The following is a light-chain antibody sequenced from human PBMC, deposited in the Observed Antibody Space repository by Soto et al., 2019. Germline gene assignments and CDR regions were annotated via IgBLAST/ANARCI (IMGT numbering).Light chain of an antibody. J-gene: IGKJ3*01. V-gene: IGKV1-33*01. CDR3: QHYDNLPF. Sequence: IHMTQSASSLSASVGNRVTITCQASQDIRNYLNWYQQKPGKAPKLLIYDASNLETGVPSRFSGSGSVTHFTFTISSLKPEDIATYYCQHYDNLPFFGPGTKVDIK. CDR1: QDIRNY. CDR2: DAS.